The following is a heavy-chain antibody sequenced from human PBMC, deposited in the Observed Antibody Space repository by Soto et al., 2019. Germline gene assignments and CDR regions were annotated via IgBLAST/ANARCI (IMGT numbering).Heavy chain of an antibody. D-gene: IGHD6-19*01. J-gene: IGHJ4*02. Sequence: ASVKVSCKASGYTFTVYAMHWVLQAPGQRLEWMGWINAGNGNTKYSQKFQGRVTITRDTSASTAYMELSSLRSEDTALYYCARAVAVPADFDYWGQGTLVTVSS. CDR2: INAGNGNT. CDR1: GYTFTVYA. CDR3: ARAVAVPADFDY. V-gene: IGHV1-3*01.